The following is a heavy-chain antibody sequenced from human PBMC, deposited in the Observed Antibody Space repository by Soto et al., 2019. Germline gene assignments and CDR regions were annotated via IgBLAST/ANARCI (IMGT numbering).Heavy chain of an antibody. V-gene: IGHV4-31*03. J-gene: IGHJ5*02. CDR1: GGSISSGGSY. CDR2: IYYSGST. D-gene: IGHD2-15*01. CDR3: ASVVVVAATLYSWFDH. Sequence: QVQLQDSGPGLVKPSQTLSLTCTVSGGSISSGGSYWSWIRQHPGKGLVWIGYIYYSGSTYYNPSLKSRVTISVDTYKNQFSLKQSSVTAANTAVDYCASVVVVAATLYSWFDHWCQGVLVTVSS.